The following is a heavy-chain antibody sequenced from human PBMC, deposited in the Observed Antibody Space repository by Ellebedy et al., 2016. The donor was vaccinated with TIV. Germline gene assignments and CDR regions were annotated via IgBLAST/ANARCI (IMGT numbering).Heavy chain of an antibody. J-gene: IGHJ5*02. Sequence: SGPTLVXPTQTLTLTCTFSGFSLNDSGMAVGWIRQSPGKALEWVALIYWTDDKDYSPSLKSRLTITKDTSKNQVVLTMTNVAPLDTATYYCAHLTTIFGVSWFDPWGQGTLVTVSS. CDR1: GFSLNDSGMA. D-gene: IGHD3-3*01. CDR2: IYWTDDK. CDR3: AHLTTIFGVSWFDP. V-gene: IGHV2-5*01.